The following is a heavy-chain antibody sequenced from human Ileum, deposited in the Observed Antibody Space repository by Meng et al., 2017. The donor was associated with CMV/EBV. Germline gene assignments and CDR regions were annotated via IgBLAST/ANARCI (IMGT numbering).Heavy chain of an antibody. CDR3: ATSGRGPKYYFDY. V-gene: IGHV1-69*12. D-gene: IGHD1-14*01. CDR2: ISPIFRTS. CDR1: GGTFSSNA. Sequence: QVQLVQSGAEVKTPGSSVKVSCEASGGTFSSNAISWVRHAPGQGLEWMGVISPIFRTSNYAQKFQGRLTITADESTSTAYMELSSLTSGDTAVYYCATSGRGPKYYFDYWGQGTLVTVSS. J-gene: IGHJ4*02.